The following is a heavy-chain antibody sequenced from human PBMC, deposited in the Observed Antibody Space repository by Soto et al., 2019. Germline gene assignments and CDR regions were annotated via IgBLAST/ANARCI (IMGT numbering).Heavy chain of an antibody. CDR1: GFNLSHPW. J-gene: IGHJ4*02. CDR3: TTGIYYDILTGYHNVAY. CDR2: IKSKTDGGTA. V-gene: IGHV3-15*01. D-gene: IGHD3-9*01. Sequence: GGSLRLSCVASGFNLSHPWMTWVRQATGKGLEWVGRIKSKTDGGTADYAAPVKGRATISRDDSKNTVYLQMNSLKTEDTAVYYCTTGIYYDILTGYHNVAYWGQGALVTVSS.